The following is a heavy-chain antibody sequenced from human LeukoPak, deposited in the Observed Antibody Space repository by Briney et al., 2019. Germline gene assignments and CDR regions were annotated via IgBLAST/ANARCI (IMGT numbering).Heavy chain of an antibody. CDR1: GGSFSGYY. CDR2: INHSGST. J-gene: IGHJ4*02. Sequence: SETLSLTCAVYGGSFSGYYWSWIRQPPGKGLEWIGEINHSGSTNYNPSLKSRVTISVDTSKSQFSLKLSSVTAADTAVYYCARDEGGIYYDSSGYYYWGQGTLVTVSS. D-gene: IGHD3-22*01. V-gene: IGHV4-34*01. CDR3: ARDEGGIYYDSSGYYY.